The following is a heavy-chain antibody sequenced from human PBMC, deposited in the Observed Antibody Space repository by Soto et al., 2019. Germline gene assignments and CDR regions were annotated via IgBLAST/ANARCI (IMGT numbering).Heavy chain of an antibody. CDR1: GYSFTTYW. D-gene: IGHD1-26*01. V-gene: IGHV5-10-1*01. CDR2: IDPGDSST. CDR3: ARLEKWYYNYYGLDV. J-gene: IGHJ6*02. Sequence: GESLKISCQGSGYSFTTYWISWVRQMPGKGLEWMGKIDPGDSSTNYSPSFRGHITISVDRSINTAHLQFSSLKAADTAVYYCARLEKWYYNYYGLDVWGQGTMVTV.